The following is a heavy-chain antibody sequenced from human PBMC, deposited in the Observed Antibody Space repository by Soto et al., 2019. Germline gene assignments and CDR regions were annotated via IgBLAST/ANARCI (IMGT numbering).Heavy chain of an antibody. V-gene: IGHV4-31*03. D-gene: IGHD4-4*01. CDR1: GGSISSGGYY. Sequence: SETLSLTCTVSGGSISSGGYYWSWIRQHPGKGLEWIGYIYYSGSTDYNPSLKSRVTISVDTSKNQFSLKLSSVTAAHTAVYYCARAPFGYSNSGQMDVSGQGTTVTVAS. J-gene: IGHJ6*02. CDR2: IYYSGST. CDR3: ARAPFGYSNSGQMDV.